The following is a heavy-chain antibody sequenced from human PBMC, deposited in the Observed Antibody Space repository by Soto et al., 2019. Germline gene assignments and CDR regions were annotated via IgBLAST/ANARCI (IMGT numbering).Heavy chain of an antibody. Sequence: QVQLQESGPGLVKPSQTLSLTCTVSGGSISSGDYYWSWIRQPPGQGLEWIGYIYYSGSTYYNPSLKSRVNISVETSKNQFSLKLSSVTAADTAVYYCARDWGYSSSFGFGNGFDPWGQGTRVTVSS. CDR1: GGSISSGDYY. D-gene: IGHD6-6*01. CDR3: ARDWGYSSSFGFGNGFDP. J-gene: IGHJ5*02. CDR2: IYYSGST. V-gene: IGHV4-30-4*01.